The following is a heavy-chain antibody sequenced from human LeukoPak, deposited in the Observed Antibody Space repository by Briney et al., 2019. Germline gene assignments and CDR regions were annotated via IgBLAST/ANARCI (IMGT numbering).Heavy chain of an antibody. V-gene: IGHV3-48*01. CDR2: ISSSSSTI. Sequence: GGSLRLSCAASGFTFSSYSMNWVRQAPGKGLEWVSYISSSSSTIYYADSVRSRFTISRDNAKNSLYLQMNSLRAEDTAVYYCARDLITADAFDIWGQGTMVTVSS. CDR1: GFTFSSYS. J-gene: IGHJ3*02. D-gene: IGHD3-22*01. CDR3: ARDLITADAFDI.